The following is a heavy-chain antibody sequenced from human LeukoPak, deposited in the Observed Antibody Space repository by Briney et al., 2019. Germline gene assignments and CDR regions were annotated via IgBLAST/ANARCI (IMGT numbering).Heavy chain of an antibody. CDR2: IYTSGST. D-gene: IGHD2-2*02. CDR1: GGSISSYY. J-gene: IGHJ5*02. Sequence: PSETLSLTCTVSGGSISSYYWSWIRQPAGKGLEWIGRIYTSGSTNYNPSLKSRVTMSVDTSKNQFSLKLSSVTAADTAVYYCAGDLMGGYCSSTSCYTDGFDPWGQGTLVTVSS. CDR3: AGDLMGGYCSSTSCYTDGFDP. V-gene: IGHV4-4*07.